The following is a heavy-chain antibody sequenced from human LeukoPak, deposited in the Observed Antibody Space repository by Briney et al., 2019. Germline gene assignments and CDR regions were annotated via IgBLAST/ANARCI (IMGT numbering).Heavy chain of an antibody. Sequence: SETLSLTCAVYGGSFSGYYWSWIRQPPGKGLEWIGEINHSGSTNYNPSLKSRVTISVDTSKNQFSLKLSSVTAADTAVYYCARVEGSGWSKGPFDYWGQGTLVAVSS. D-gene: IGHD6-19*01. CDR2: INHSGST. V-gene: IGHV4-34*01. J-gene: IGHJ4*02. CDR1: GGSFSGYY. CDR3: ARVEGSGWSKGPFDY.